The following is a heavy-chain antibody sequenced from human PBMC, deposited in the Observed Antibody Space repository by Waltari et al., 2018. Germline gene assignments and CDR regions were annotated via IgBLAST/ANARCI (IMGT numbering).Heavy chain of an antibody. CDR3: TTLDAPWGG. CDR1: GFTFPPAW. D-gene: IGHD7-27*01. V-gene: IGHV3-15*02. Sequence: EVAMVESGGASVKPGESLRLSCVASGFTFPPAWLTWVRQVPGRGLEWIGRIQSKERGEATDFAAPVKGRFSISRDDSRNTVSLQMNNLKAEDTGMYYCTTLDAPWGGWGQGTLVTVSS. J-gene: IGHJ4*02. CDR2: IQSKERGEAT.